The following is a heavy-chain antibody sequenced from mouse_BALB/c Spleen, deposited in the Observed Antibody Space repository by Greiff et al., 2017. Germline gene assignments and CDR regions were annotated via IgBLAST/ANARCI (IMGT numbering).Heavy chain of an antibody. Sequence: VQLQQSGGGLVQPGGSRKLSCAASGFTFSSFGMHWVRQAPEKGLEWVAYIRSGSSTIYYADTVKGRFTISRDNPKNTLFLQMTSLRSEDTAMYYCARFHGRGAMDYWGQGTSVTVSS. CDR1: GFTFSSFG. D-gene: IGHD1-1*01. J-gene: IGHJ4*01. CDR2: IRSGSSTI. CDR3: ARFHGRGAMDY. V-gene: IGHV5-17*02.